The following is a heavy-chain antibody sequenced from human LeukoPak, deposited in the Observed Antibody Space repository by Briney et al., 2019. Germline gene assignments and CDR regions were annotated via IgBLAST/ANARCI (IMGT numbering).Heavy chain of an antibody. CDR3: ARSRGFGELIFDY. D-gene: IGHD3-10*01. CDR2: IIPIFGTA. Sequence: ASVTVSCKASGGTFSSYAISWVRQAPGQGLEWMGGIIPIFGTANYAQKFQGRVTITADESTSTAYMELSSLRSEDTAVYYCARSRGFGELIFDYWGQGTLVTVSS. CDR1: GGTFSSYA. J-gene: IGHJ4*02. V-gene: IGHV1-69*13.